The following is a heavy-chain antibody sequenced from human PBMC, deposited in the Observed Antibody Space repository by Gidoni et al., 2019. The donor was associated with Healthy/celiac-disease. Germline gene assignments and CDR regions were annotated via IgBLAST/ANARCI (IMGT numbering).Heavy chain of an antibody. CDR1: GFTFNCCT. V-gene: IGHV3-21*01. D-gene: IGHD3-9*01. CDR3: ASYDILTDSLDY. J-gene: IGHJ4*02. CDR2: ITSSSSYI. Sequence: EVQLVESGGGLVKPGGSLRLSCVASGFTFNCCTMHWVRQAPGKGLEGVSSITSSSSYIYYADSVKGRFTISRDNAKNSLYLQMNSLRAEDTAVYYCASYDILTDSLDYWGQGTLVTVSS.